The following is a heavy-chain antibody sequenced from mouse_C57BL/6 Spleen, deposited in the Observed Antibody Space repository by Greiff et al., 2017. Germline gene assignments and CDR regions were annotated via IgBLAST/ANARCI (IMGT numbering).Heavy chain of an antibody. Sequence: QVQLQQPGAELVRPGTSVTLSCKASGYTFTSYWMHWVQQRPGQGLEWIGVIDPSDSYTNYNQKFKGKATLTVDTSSSTAYMQLSSLTSEDSAVYDCAREGLLRLYYFDYWGQGTTLTVSS. D-gene: IGHD2-3*01. V-gene: IGHV1-59*01. CDR1: GYTFTSYW. J-gene: IGHJ2*01. CDR2: IDPSDSYT. CDR3: AREGLLRLYYFDY.